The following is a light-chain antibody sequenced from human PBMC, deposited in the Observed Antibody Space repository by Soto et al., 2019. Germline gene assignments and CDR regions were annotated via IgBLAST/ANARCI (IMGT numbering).Light chain of an antibody. CDR1: QRVSSSY. CDR2: GAS. Sequence: EIVLTQSPGTLSLSPGERATLSCRASQRVSSSYLAWYQQKPGQAPRLLIYGASSRANGIPDRFSGSGSGTDFTLTISRLEPEDFAVYYGQQYGSSPTWTFGQGTKVEIK. J-gene: IGKJ1*01. V-gene: IGKV3-20*01. CDR3: QQYGSSPTWT.